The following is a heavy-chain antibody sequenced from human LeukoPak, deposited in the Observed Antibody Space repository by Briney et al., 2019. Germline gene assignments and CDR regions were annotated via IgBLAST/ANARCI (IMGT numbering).Heavy chain of an antibody. CDR1: GGSFSGYY. V-gene: IGHV4-34*01. J-gene: IGHJ2*01. D-gene: IGHD4-17*01. CDR3: ARHFHPAETTGGYFDL. Sequence: PSETLSLTCAVYGGSFSGYYWSWIRQPPGKGLEWIGEINHSGSTNYNPSLKSRVTISVDTSKNQFSLKLSSVTAADTAMYYCARHFHPAETTGGYFDLWGRGTLVTVSA. CDR2: INHSGST.